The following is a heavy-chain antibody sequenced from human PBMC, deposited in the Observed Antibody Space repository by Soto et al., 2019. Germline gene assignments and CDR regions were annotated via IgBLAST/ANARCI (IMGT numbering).Heavy chain of an antibody. CDR3: AGDTSIAARGARGRFGY. D-gene: IGHD6-6*01. CDR2: INPSGGST. V-gene: IGHV1-46*01. J-gene: IGHJ4*02. CDR1: GYTFTSYY. Sequence: QVQLVQSGAEVKKPGASVKVSCKASGYTFTSYYMHWVRQAPGQGLEWMGIINPSGGSTSYAQKFQGRGTMTKDTSTSTVYMELSSLRSEDTAGYYCAGDTSIAARGARGRFGYWGQGTLVTVSS.